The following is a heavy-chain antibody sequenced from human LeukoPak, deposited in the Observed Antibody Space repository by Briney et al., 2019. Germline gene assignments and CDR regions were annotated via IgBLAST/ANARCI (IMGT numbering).Heavy chain of an antibody. CDR3: TKNIGYSYGYLAN. CDR2: ISGSGSTT. Sequence: GGSLRLSCVVSGFPLNHFAVTWVRQAPGKGLEWVSFISGSGSTTHYAGTVEGRFTISKDIGKNTVYLQMDSLTAEDTAVYFCTKNIGYSYGYLANWGQGALVAVSS. CDR1: GFPLNHFA. J-gene: IGHJ4*02. V-gene: IGHV3-23*01. D-gene: IGHD5-18*01.